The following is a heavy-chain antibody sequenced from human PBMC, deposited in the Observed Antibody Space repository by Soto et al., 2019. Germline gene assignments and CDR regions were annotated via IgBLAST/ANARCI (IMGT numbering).Heavy chain of an antibody. V-gene: IGHV1-18*01. CDR1: GYTFTSYG. D-gene: IGHD3-22*01. CDR3: ARGSADYYDSSGYFLLAY. J-gene: IGHJ4*02. CDR2: ISAYNGNT. Sequence: ASVKVSCKASGYTFTSYGISWLRQAPGQGLEWMGWISAYNGNTNYAQKLQGRVTMTTDTSTSTAYMELRSLRSDDTAVYYCARGSADYYDSSGYFLLAYWGQGTLVTVSS.